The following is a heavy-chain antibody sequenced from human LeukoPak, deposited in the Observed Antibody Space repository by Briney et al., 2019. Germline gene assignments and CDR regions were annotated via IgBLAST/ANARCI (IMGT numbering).Heavy chain of an antibody. J-gene: IGHJ6*02. CDR1: GDIVSSNSAA. Sequence: SQTLSLTCAISGDIVSSNSAAWNWIRQSPSRGLEWLGRTYYRSKWYNDYAVSVKSRITINPDTSKNQFSLQLNSVTPEDTAVYYCARGHSSSWFLALVGYGMDVWGQGTTVTVSS. CDR3: ARGHSSSWFLALVGYGMDV. CDR2: TYYRSKWYN. V-gene: IGHV6-1*01. D-gene: IGHD6-13*01.